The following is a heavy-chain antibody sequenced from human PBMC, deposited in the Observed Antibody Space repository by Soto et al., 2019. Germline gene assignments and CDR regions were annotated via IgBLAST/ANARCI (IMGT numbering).Heavy chain of an antibody. D-gene: IGHD2-21*01. CDR2: VSDNGGSRGGT. CDR1: GFIFNNSA. J-gene: IGHJ3*02. V-gene: IGHV3-23*01. Sequence: GGSLRLSCKASGFIFNNSAMTWVRQAPGQGLQWVASVSDNGGSRGGTYYADSVKGRFTISRDNSKNTLYLQLDSLTGADTAVYYCARAKAVVIAALDIWGQGAMVTVSS. CDR3: ARAKAVVIAALDI.